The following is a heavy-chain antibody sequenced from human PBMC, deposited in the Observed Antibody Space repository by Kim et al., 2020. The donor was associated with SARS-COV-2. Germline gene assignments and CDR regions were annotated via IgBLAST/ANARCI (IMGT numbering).Heavy chain of an antibody. CDR3: ASRPACRDGYNPLLYYYGMDV. CDR2: IIPIFGTA. Sequence: SVKVSCKASGGTFSSYAISWVRQAPGQGLEWMGGIIPIFGTANYAQKFQGRVTITADESTSTAYMELSSLRSEDTAVYYCASRPACRDGYNPLLYYYGMDVWGQGTTVTVSS. CDR1: GGTFSSYA. V-gene: IGHV1-69*13. D-gene: IGHD5-12*01. J-gene: IGHJ6*02.